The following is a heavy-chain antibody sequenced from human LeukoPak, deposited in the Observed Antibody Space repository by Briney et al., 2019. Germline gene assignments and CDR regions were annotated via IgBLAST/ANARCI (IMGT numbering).Heavy chain of an antibody. CDR3: AREGGTTVVTRYYFGY. D-gene: IGHD4-23*01. J-gene: IGHJ4*02. CDR2: INPSGGST. Sequence: ASVKVSCKASGYTFTSYYMHWVRQAPGQGLEWMGIINPSGGSTSYAQKFQGRVTMTRDTSTSTVHMGLSSLRSEDTAVYYCAREGGTTVVTRYYFGYWGQGTLVTVSS. V-gene: IGHV1-46*01. CDR1: GYTFTSYY.